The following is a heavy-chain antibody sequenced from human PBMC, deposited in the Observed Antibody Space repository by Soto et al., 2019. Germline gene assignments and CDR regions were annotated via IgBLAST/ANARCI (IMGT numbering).Heavy chain of an antibody. V-gene: IGHV3-23*01. D-gene: IGHD6-13*01. Sequence: GGSLRLSCAASGFTFSSYAMSWVRQAPGKGLEWVSAISGSGGSTYYADSVKGRFTISRDNSKNTLYLQMNSLRAEDTAVYYCAKGVVAAAGAKYYFDYWGQGTLVTVSS. J-gene: IGHJ4*02. CDR3: AKGVVAAAGAKYYFDY. CDR1: GFTFSSYA. CDR2: ISGSGGST.